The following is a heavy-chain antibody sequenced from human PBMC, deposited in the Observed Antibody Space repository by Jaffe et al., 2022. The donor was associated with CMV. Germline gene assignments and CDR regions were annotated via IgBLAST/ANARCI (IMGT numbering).Heavy chain of an antibody. Sequence: EVQLVESGGGLVQPGRSLRLSCAASGFTFDDYAMHWVRQAPGKGLEWVSGISWNSGSIGYADSVKGRFTISRDNAKNSLYLQMNSLRAEDTALYYCAKQGPGKGISWFDPWGQGTLVTVSS. V-gene: IGHV3-9*01. CDR3: AKQGPGKGISWFDP. J-gene: IGHJ5*02. CDR2: ISWNSGSI. CDR1: GFTFDDYA.